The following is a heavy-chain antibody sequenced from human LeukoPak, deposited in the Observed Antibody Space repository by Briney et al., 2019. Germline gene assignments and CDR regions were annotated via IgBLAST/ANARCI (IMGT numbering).Heavy chain of an antibody. CDR1: GFTFRNYW. V-gene: IGHV3-74*01. D-gene: IGHD6-19*01. CDR2: IVGDGSRT. Sequence: GGTLRLSCAASGFTFRNYWMHWVRQAPEKGLVWVSRIVGDGSRTAYADSVKGRFTISRDNAKNTLYLQMNSLRGEDTAVYYCARVAVGGTRAFDIWGQGTMVTVSS. J-gene: IGHJ3*02. CDR3: ARVAVGGTRAFDI.